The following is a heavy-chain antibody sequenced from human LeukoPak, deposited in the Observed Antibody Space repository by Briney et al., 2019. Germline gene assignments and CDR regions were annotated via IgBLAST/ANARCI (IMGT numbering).Heavy chain of an antibody. J-gene: IGHJ4*02. CDR2: ISSSSSDI. CDR3: ARDSVVAGQNFDY. V-gene: IGHV3-21*01. CDR1: GFTFSNYY. Sequence: GGSLRLSCAASGFTFSNYYMNWVRQAPGKGLEWVSSISSSSSDIYYVDSVKGRFTISRDNAKNSLFLQMNVLRAEDTAVCYCARDSVVAGQNFDYWGQGTLVTVSS. D-gene: IGHD2-15*01.